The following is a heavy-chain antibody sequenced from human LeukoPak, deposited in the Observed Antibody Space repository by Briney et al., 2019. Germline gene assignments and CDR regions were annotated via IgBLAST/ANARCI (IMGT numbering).Heavy chain of an antibody. J-gene: IGHJ4*02. CDR3: AKDVRFGSGW. CDR2: ITGSNGNT. CDR1: GFTLSNYD. D-gene: IGHD6-19*01. V-gene: IGHV3-23*01. Sequence: GGSLRLSCAASGFTLSNYDMAWVRQAPGKGLEWVSVITGSNGNTYYTDSVKGRFTISRDNSKNTLYLQMNSVRAEDTAIYYCAKDVRFGSGWWGQGTLVTVSS.